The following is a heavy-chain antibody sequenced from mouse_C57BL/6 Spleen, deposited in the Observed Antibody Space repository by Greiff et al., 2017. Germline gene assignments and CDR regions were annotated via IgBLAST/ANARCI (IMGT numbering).Heavy chain of an antibody. D-gene: IGHD1-1*02. CDR1: GFTFSDYG. CDR3: ARDEGGPYYFDY. Sequence: EVKVVESGGGLVKPGGSLKLSCAASGFTFSDYGMHWVRQAPEKGLEWVAYISSGSSTIYYADTVKGRFTISRDNAKNTLFLQTTSLRSEDTAMYYCARDEGGPYYFDYWGQGTTLTVSS. V-gene: IGHV5-17*01. J-gene: IGHJ2*01. CDR2: ISSGSSTI.